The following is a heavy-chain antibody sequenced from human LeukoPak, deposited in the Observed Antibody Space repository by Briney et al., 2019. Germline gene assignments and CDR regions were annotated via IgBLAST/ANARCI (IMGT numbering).Heavy chain of an antibody. CDR2: IYHTGDT. J-gene: IGHJ4*02. CDR3: ARGRHRIDYDPRGRSLVHVYFDN. V-gene: IGHV4-34*01. Sequence: SETLSLTCGVHGVSFSDYYWGWIRQSPGMGLEWIGEIYHTGDTHYNPSLKSRVTISIDTSKNQFSLNVTSLTAADTSVYYCARGRHRIDYDPRGRSLVHVYFDNWGQGSLVTVSS. CDR1: GVSFSDYY. D-gene: IGHD3-16*01.